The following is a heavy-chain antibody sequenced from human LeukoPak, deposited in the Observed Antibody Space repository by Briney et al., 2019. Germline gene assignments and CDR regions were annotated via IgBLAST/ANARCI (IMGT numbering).Heavy chain of an antibody. J-gene: IGHJ5*02. Sequence: PGGSLRLSCAASGFTLKTYSMNWVRQAPGKGLEWVSSISSSSSYIYYADSVKGRFTISGDNAKNSLYLQMNSLRAEDTAVYYCARGGKLEPTAMASWGQGSLVVVSS. CDR2: ISSSSSYI. CDR3: ARGGKLEPTAMAS. CDR1: GFTLKTYS. V-gene: IGHV3-21*01. D-gene: IGHD2-2*01.